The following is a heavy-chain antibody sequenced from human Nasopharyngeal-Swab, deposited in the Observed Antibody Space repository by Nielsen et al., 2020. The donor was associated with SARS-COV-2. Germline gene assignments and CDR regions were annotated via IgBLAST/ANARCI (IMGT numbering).Heavy chain of an antibody. CDR3: AREPFIAAAGREAGYFDY. CDR1: GYTFTSYY. CDR2: INPSGGST. J-gene: IGHJ4*02. V-gene: IGHV1-46*01. D-gene: IGHD6-13*01. Sequence: ASVKVSCKASGYTFTSYYMHWVRQAPGQGLEWMGIINPSGGSTSYAQKFQGRVTISVDTSKNQFSLKLSSVTAADTAVYYCAREPFIAAAGREAGYFDYWGQGTLVTVSS.